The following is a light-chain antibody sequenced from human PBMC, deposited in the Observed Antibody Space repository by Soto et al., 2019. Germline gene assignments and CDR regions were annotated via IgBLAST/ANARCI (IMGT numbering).Light chain of an antibody. J-gene: IGKJ1*01. V-gene: IGKV1-5*01. CDR2: DAS. CDR3: QQYNSYSWT. CDR1: QSISIW. Sequence: DIQMTQSPSTLSASVGDIVTITCRASQSISIWLAWYQQKPGKAPKLLIYDASSLESGVPSRFSGSGSGTEFTLAISSLQPDDFATYYCQQYNSYSWTFGQGTKVDIK.